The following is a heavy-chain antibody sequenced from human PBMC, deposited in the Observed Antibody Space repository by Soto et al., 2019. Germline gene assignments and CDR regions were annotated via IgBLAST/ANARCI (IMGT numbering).Heavy chain of an antibody. D-gene: IGHD1-26*01. CDR1: GSPFSSSTG. J-gene: IGHJ4*02. CDR2: IYYSGTT. CDR3: ARREIQGPIDY. V-gene: IGHV4-28*01. Sequence: QVQLKESGPGRVKPSDTLSLTSAASGSPFSSSTGWGWIRQPPGKGLEWIGYIYYSGTTYYNPSLKSRVTMSVDTSKNQFSLKLTSVTAVDTAVYYCARREIQGPIDYWGQGTLVTVSS.